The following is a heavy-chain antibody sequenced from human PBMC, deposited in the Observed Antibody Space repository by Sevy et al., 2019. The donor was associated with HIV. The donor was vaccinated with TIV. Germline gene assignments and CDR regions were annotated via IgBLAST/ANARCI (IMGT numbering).Heavy chain of an antibody. Sequence: SETLSLTCTVSGGSVSSGSYYWSWIRQPPGKGLEWIGYIYYSGSTNYNPSLKSRVTISVDTSKNQFSLKLSSVTAAEPAVYYCATKPLEMVVAAEHLKYYYYYYMDVWGKGTPVTVSS. CDR1: GGSVSSGSYY. CDR3: ATKPLEMVVAAEHLKYYYYYYMDV. D-gene: IGHD2-15*01. CDR2: IYYSGST. V-gene: IGHV4-61*01. J-gene: IGHJ6*03.